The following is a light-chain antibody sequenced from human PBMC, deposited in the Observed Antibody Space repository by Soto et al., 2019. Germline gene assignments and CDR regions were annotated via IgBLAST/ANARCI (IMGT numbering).Light chain of an antibody. CDR2: DVT. V-gene: IGLV2-14*03. Sequence: QSVLTQPASVSGSPGQSITISCPGTSSDVGGYNYVSWYQHHPGKAPKLIIYDVTNRPSGVSNPFSGSKSGNTASLTISGLQTEDEADYYCSSYTTSNTRQIVFGTGTKVTVL. CDR1: SSDVGGYNY. CDR3: SSYTTSNTRQIV. J-gene: IGLJ1*01.